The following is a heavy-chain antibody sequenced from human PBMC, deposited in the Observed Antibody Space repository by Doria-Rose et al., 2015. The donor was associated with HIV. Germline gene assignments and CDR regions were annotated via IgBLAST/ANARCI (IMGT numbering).Heavy chain of an antibody. J-gene: IGHJ5*01. D-gene: IGHD3-22*01. CDR2: ITVYNGHT. Sequence: VQLLESGAEVKKPGASVRVSCKASGYTFTNYGLAWVRQAPGQGLEWMGWITVYNGHTSYAQKFHDRVTMTTDTSTRTAYLEVRNLGSDNTAFYCARKPRFYYDTSAWFEFWGQGTLVTVSS. CDR3: RKPRFYYDTSAWFEF. V-gene: IGHV1-18*04. CDR1: GYTFTNYG.